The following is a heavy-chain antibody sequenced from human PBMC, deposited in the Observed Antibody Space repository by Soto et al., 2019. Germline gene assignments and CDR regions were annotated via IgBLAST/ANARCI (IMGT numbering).Heavy chain of an antibody. Sequence: GGSLRLSCAASGFTFSNYAMSWVRQAPGKGLEWVSTITGSAGGTYYADSVKGRFTISRDNSKNTLYLQMNSLRAEDTAVYYCAKDGVPAIVVVPATFDYWGQGTLVTVSS. CDR3: AKDGVPAIVVVPATFDY. CDR2: ITGSAGGT. J-gene: IGHJ4*02. D-gene: IGHD2-2*01. V-gene: IGHV3-23*01. CDR1: GFTFSNYA.